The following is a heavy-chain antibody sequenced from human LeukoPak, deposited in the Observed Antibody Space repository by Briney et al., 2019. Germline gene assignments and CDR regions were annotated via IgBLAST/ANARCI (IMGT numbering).Heavy chain of an antibody. Sequence: SETLSLTCAVYGGSFSGYYWSWIRQPPGQGLEWNGEINHSGSTNYNPSLYSRVTISVDTSKNQFSLKLSSVTAADTAVYYCARVCKMQWLVRGGFDPWGQGTLVSVSS. CDR2: INHSGST. V-gene: IGHV4-34*01. CDR1: GGSFSGYY. D-gene: IGHD6-19*01. J-gene: IGHJ5*02. CDR3: ARVCKMQWLVRGGFDP.